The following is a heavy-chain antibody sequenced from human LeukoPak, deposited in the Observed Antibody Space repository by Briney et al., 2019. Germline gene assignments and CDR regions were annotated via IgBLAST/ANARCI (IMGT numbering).Heavy chain of an antibody. Sequence: GGSLRLSCAASGFTFSSYSMNWVRQAPGKGLVWVSRIDSDGGSTTYADSVKGRFTISRDNAKNTLYLQMNSLSAEDTAVYYCASTIVGASFDYWGQGTLVTVSS. V-gene: IGHV3-74*01. J-gene: IGHJ4*02. CDR2: IDSDGGST. CDR1: GFTFSSYS. D-gene: IGHD1-26*01. CDR3: ASTIVGASFDY.